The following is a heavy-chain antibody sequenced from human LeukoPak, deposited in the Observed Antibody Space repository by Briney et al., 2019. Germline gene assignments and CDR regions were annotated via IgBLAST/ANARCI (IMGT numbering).Heavy chain of an antibody. J-gene: IGHJ4*02. CDR1: GFTFSSYA. CDR3: ARGAAAGPTYYFDY. D-gene: IGHD6-13*01. CDR2: ISSNGGST. V-gene: IGHV3-64*01. Sequence: RGSLRLSCAASGFTFSSYAMHWVRQAPGKGLEYVSAISSNGGSTYYANSVKGRFTISRDNSKNTLYLQMGSLRAEDMAVYYCARGAAAGPTYYFDYWGQGTLVTVSS.